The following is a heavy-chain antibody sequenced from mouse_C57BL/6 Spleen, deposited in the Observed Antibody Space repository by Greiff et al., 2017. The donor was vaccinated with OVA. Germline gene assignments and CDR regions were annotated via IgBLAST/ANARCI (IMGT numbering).Heavy chain of an antibody. CDR3: ARDYYGSSYCWFAY. J-gene: IGHJ3*01. Sequence: VQLQESGPGLVKPSQSLSLTCSVTGYSITSGYYWNWIRQFPGNKLEWMGYISYDGSNNYNPSLKNRISITRDTSKNQFFLKLNSVTTEDTATYYCARDYYGSSYCWFAYWGQGTLVTVSA. CDR2: ISYDGSN. CDR1: GYSITSGYY. D-gene: IGHD1-1*01. V-gene: IGHV3-6*01.